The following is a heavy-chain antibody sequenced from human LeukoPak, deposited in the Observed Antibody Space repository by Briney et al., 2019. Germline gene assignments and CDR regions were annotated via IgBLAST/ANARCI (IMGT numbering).Heavy chain of an antibody. D-gene: IGHD3-10*01. CDR3: ARSGRGVDSFYFYMDV. CDR2: IKHDGGEKEDGREK. V-gene: IGHV3-7*01. Sequence: GGSLRLSCAASGFTFSQDWMRWVRQAPGKGLGWVANIKHDGGEKEDGREKKYVGSVKGRFTISKANAKNSLYLQMNSLRAEDTAVYYCARSGRGVDSFYFYMDVWGKGTTVTVSS. J-gene: IGHJ6*03. CDR1: GFTFSQDW.